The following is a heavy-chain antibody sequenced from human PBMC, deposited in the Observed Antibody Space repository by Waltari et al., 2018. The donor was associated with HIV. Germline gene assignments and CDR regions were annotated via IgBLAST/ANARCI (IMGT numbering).Heavy chain of an antibody. CDR2: ISWNSGSI. J-gene: IGHJ4*02. CDR3: AKSLNYDYVWGSYRLSYFDY. D-gene: IGHD3-16*02. V-gene: IGHV3-9*01. Sequence: EVQLVESGGGLVQPGRSLRLSCAASGFTFDDYAMHWVRQAPGKGLEWVSGISWNSGSIGYADSVKGRFTISRDNAKNSLYLQMNSLRAEDTALYYCAKSLNYDYVWGSYRLSYFDYWGQGTLVTVSS. CDR1: GFTFDDYA.